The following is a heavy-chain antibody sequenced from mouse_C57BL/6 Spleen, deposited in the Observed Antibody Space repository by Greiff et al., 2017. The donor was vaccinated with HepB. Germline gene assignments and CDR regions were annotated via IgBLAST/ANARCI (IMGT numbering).Heavy chain of an antibody. Sequence: VQLQQSGAELVRPGASVKLSCKASGYPFTDYYINWVKQRPGQGLEWIARIYPGSGNTYYNEKFKGKATLTAEKSSSPAYMQLSSLTSEDSAVYFCASHYYGSIYALFAYWGQGTLVTVSA. V-gene: IGHV1-76*01. CDR1: GYPFTDYY. J-gene: IGHJ3*01. CDR2: IYPGSGNT. D-gene: IGHD1-1*01. CDR3: ASHYYGSIYALFAY.